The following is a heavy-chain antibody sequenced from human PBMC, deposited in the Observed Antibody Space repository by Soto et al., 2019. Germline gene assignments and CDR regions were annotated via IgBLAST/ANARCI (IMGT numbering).Heavy chain of an antibody. D-gene: IGHD2-21*02. Sequence: ASVKVSCKASGYTFTGYYMHWVRQAPGQGLEWMGWINPNSGGTNYAQKFQGRVTMTRDTSISTAYMELSRLRSDDTAVYYCARGAYCGGDCYTWPYASDIWGQGTMVTVSS. J-gene: IGHJ3*02. CDR3: ARGAYCGGDCYTWPYASDI. CDR2: INPNSGGT. V-gene: IGHV1-2*02. CDR1: GYTFTGYY.